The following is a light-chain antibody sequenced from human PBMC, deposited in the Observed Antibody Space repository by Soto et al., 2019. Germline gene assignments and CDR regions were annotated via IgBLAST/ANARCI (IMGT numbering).Light chain of an antibody. V-gene: IGKV3-20*01. CDR2: GAS. Sequence: IVLTQSPGTLSLSPGERATLSCTASQSGRGNYISWYQHKPGQAPRLLFYGASNRATGIPDRFSGSGSGIDFTVSISRLEPEDSAVYYCQQYGSAPHTFGQGTKLEIK. CDR1: QSGRGNY. CDR3: QQYGSAPHT. J-gene: IGKJ2*01.